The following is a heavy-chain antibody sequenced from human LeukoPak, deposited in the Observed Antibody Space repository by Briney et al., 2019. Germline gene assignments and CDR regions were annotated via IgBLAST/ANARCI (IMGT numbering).Heavy chain of an antibody. CDR1: GFTFSSSD. J-gene: IGHJ3*02. Sequence: GGSLRLSCAASGFTFSSSDMHWVRQPTGKGLEWVSAIGTAGGTYYPGSVKGRFTISRENAKNSVYLQMNSLRAGDTAVYYCARLRSAAFDIWGQGTMVTVSS. CDR2: IGTAGGT. D-gene: IGHD4-17*01. V-gene: IGHV3-13*01. CDR3: ARLRSAAFDI.